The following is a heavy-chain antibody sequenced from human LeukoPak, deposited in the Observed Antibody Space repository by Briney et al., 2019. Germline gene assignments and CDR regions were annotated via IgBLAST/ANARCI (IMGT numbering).Heavy chain of an antibody. CDR3: ARDVYCGGDCSYFDS. CDR2: IYSSGST. CDR1: GGSLSSYY. D-gene: IGHD2-21*02. V-gene: IGHV4-59*01. J-gene: IGHJ4*02. Sequence: TPSETLSLTCTVSGGSLSSYYWSWTRQPPGKGLEWIGYIYSSGSTNYNPSLKSRVTLSLDTSRNQFSLKLTSVTAADTAVYYCARDVYCGGDCSYFDSWGQGTLVTVSS.